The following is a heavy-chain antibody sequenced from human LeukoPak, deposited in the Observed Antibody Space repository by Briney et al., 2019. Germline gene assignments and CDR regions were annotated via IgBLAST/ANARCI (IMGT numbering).Heavy chain of an antibody. Sequence: GGSLRLSCAASGFTFSSYEMNWVRQAPGKGLEWVSYISSSGSTIYYADSVKGRFTISRDNAKNSLYLQMNSLRAEDTAVYYCARDRIRGQRGYGMDVWGQGTTVTVSS. D-gene: IGHD3-10*01. CDR1: GFTFSSYE. CDR3: ARDRIRGQRGYGMDV. CDR2: ISSSGSTI. J-gene: IGHJ6*02. V-gene: IGHV3-48*03.